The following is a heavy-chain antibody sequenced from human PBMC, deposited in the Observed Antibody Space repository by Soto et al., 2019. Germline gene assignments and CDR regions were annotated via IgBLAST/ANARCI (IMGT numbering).Heavy chain of an antibody. CDR1: GGTFSSYA. CDR2: IIPIFGTA. D-gene: IGHD3-22*01. J-gene: IGHJ5*02. V-gene: IGHV1-69*01. CDR3: ARHRSNGYYFGVQPDWFDP. Sequence: QVQLVQSGAEVKKPGSSVKVSCKASGGTFSSYAISWVRQAPGQGLEWMGGIIPIFGTANYAQKFQGRVTITADESTSTAYMELSSLRSEDTAVYYCARHRSNGYYFGVQPDWFDPWGQGTLVTVSS.